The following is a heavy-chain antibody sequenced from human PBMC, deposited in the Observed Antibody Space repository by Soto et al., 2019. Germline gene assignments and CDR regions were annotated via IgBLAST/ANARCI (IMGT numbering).Heavy chain of an antibody. CDR3: ARGDRGAFDI. V-gene: IGHV3-74*01. CDR1: GFTFSYYW. D-gene: IGHD1-26*01. J-gene: IGHJ3*02. Sequence: EVQLVESGGGLVQPGESLRLSWVASGFTFSYYWMHWVRQGPGKGLVWVSRIHSDGSSTTYADSVKGRFTISRDNAKNTLYLQMNSLRAEDTSVYYCARGDRGAFDIWGQGTVVTVSS. CDR2: IHSDGSST.